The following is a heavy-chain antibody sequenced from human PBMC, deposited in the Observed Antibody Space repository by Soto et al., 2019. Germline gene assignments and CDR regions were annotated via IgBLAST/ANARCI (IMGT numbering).Heavy chain of an antibody. D-gene: IGHD3-22*01. Sequence: PGGSLRLSCAASGFTFSDYYMSWIRQAPGKGLEWVSYISSSSSYTNYADSVKGRFTISRDNAKNSLYLQMNSLRAEDTAVYYCARVENGHYDSSGYFDYWGQGTLVTVSS. CDR2: ISSSSSYT. CDR1: GFTFSDYY. CDR3: ARVENGHYDSSGYFDY. J-gene: IGHJ4*02. V-gene: IGHV3-11*06.